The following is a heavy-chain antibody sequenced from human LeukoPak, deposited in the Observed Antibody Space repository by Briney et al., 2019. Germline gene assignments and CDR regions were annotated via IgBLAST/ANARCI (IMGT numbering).Heavy chain of an antibody. Sequence: SETLSLTCTVSGGSISSSSYYWGWIRQPPGKGLERIESIYYSGSTYYNPSLKSRVTISVDTSKNQFSLKLGSVTAADTAVYYCASPTTMTTAIEYWGQGTLVTVSS. D-gene: IGHD4-17*01. CDR3: ASPTTMTTAIEY. V-gene: IGHV4-39*01. CDR1: GGSISSSSYY. J-gene: IGHJ4*02. CDR2: IYYSGST.